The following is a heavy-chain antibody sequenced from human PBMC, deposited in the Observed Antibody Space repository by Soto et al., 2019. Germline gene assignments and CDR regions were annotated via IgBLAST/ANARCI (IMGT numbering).Heavy chain of an antibody. Sequence: PGESLKISCKGSGYSFTSYWIGWVRQMPGKGLEWMGIIYPGDSDTRYSPSFQGQVTISADKSISTAYLQWSSLKASDTAMYYCARHLAGYCSGGSCYSNGAFDIWGQGTMVTVSS. V-gene: IGHV5-51*01. CDR1: GYSFTSYW. CDR3: ARHLAGYCSGGSCYSNGAFDI. J-gene: IGHJ3*02. D-gene: IGHD2-15*01. CDR2: IYPGDSDT.